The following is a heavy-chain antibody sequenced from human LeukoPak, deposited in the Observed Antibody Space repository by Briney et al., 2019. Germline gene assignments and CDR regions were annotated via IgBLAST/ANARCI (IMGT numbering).Heavy chain of an antibody. CDR3: ARGPRSMVRSSLTHFDY. J-gene: IGHJ4*02. Sequence: PSETLSLTCAVYGGSFSGYYWSWIRQPPGQGLEWIGEINHSGSTNYNPSLKSRVTISVDTSKNQFSLKLSSVTAADTAVYYCARGPRSMVRSSLTHFDYWGQGTLVTVSS. CDR2: INHSGST. D-gene: IGHD3-10*01. CDR1: GGSFSGYY. V-gene: IGHV4-34*01.